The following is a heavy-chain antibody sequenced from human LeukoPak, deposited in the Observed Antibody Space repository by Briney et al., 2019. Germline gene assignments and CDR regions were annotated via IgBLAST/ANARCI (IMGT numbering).Heavy chain of an antibody. J-gene: IGHJ4*02. CDR2: ISGSDGST. CDR1: GFTLSSSA. D-gene: IGHD1-1*01. CDR3: AKDSALVGTLDY. Sequence: GGSLRLSCVASGFTLSSSAMSRVRQAPREGLEWMSAISGSDGSTYDKDSLKGRFANARDNSKNKLYMQMNSLRAEDTAVYYCAKDSALVGTLDYWGQGTLVTVSS. V-gene: IGHV3-23*01.